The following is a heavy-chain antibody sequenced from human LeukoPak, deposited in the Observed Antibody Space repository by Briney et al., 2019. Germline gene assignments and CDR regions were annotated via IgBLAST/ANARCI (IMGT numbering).Heavy chain of an antibody. J-gene: IGHJ6*03. Sequence: GGSLRLSCAASRFTFSSYGMHWVRQAPGKGLEWVAYIQYDGSNEQYADSVKGRFSISRDSSKNISYLQMNSLRAEDTAVYYCAKDRCSNGVGCYYYYMDVWGKGTTVTISS. V-gene: IGHV3-30*02. CDR2: IQYDGSNE. CDR1: RFTFSSYG. CDR3: AKDRCSNGVGCYYYYMDV. D-gene: IGHD2-8*01.